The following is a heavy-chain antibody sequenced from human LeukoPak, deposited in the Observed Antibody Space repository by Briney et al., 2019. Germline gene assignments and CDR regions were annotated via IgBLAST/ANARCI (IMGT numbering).Heavy chain of an antibody. CDR1: GFTFSSYG. V-gene: IGHV3-30*03. J-gene: IGHJ2*01. CDR3: ARALAKGVYWYFDL. CDR2: ISYDDGSNK. Sequence: PGGSLRLSCAASGFTFSSYGMHWVRQAPGKGLEWVAVISYDDGSNKYYADSVKGRFTISRDNSKNTLYLQMNSLRAEDTAVYYCARALAKGVYWYFDLWGRGTLVTVSS. D-gene: IGHD4/OR15-4a*01.